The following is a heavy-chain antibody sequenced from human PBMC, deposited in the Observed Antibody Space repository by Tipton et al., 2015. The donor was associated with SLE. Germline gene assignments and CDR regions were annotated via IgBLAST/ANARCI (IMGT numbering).Heavy chain of an antibody. CDR1: GFTFSSYE. D-gene: IGHD2-15*01. Sequence: SLRLSCAASGFTFSSYEMNWVRQAPGKGLEWVSYISSSGSTIYYADSVKGRFTISRDNAKNSLYLQMNSLRAEDAAVYYCAKLYCSGGSCPNWGQGTLVTVSS. V-gene: IGHV3-48*03. CDR3: AKLYCSGGSCPN. J-gene: IGHJ4*02. CDR2: ISSSGSTI.